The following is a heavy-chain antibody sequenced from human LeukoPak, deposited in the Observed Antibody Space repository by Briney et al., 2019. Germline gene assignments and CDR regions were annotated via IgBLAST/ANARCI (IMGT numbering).Heavy chain of an antibody. V-gene: IGHV3-48*03. CDR1: GFRFSSYE. D-gene: IGHD2-15*01. Sequence: PGGSLRLSCAASGFRFSSYEMNWVRQAPGKGLEWIAYIDSRSSTIYYADSMKGRFTISRDNAKNPLYLHMNSLRVGDTAIYYCAREEYQVLLDWGQGVLVTVAS. J-gene: IGHJ4*02. CDR3: AREEYQVLLD. CDR2: IDSRSSTI.